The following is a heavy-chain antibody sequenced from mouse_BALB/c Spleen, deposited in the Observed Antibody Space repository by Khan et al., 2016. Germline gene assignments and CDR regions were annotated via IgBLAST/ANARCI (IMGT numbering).Heavy chain of an antibody. CDR3: ARSKYRARY. CDR1: GYSLTRYG. V-gene: IGHV2-9*02. CDR2: IWAGGST. D-gene: IGHD3-3*01. J-gene: IGHJ2*01. Sequence: QVQLKESGPGLVAPSQSLSITCTVFGYSLTRYGVHWVRQPPGKGLEWLGLIWAGGSTNYNWALMSRLSISIDNSKSLVFLIMNSLQTDDTALYYCARSKYRARYWGQGTTVTVSS.